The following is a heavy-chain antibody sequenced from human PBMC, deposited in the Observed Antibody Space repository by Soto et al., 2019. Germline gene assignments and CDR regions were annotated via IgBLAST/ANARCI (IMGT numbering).Heavy chain of an antibody. V-gene: IGHV3-7*01. CDR2: IKQDGSEK. J-gene: IGHJ5*02. CDR3: ARDLGRRVGWFDP. CDR1: GFTFSSYW. Sequence: EVQLVESGGGLVQPGGSLRLSCAASGFTFSSYWMSWVRQAPGTGLEWVANIKQDGSEKYYVDSVKGRFTISRDNAKNSLYLQMDGLRAEDTAVYYCARDLGRRVGWFDPWGQGTLVTVSS. D-gene: IGHD3-10*01.